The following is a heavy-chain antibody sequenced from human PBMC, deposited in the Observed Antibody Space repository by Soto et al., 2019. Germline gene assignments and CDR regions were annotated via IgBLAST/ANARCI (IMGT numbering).Heavy chain of an antibody. D-gene: IGHD2-2*02. CDR1: GFTLSSSW. J-gene: IGHJ5*02. CDR2: INSDGSST. Sequence: PGGSLRLSCAASGFTLSSSWMHWVRQAPEKGLVWVSRINSDGSSTRYADSVKGRFTISRDNAKNTLYLQMNNLRAEDTAVYYCVRDHCSTSTCYTVWFDPWGQGTQVTVSS. CDR3: VRDHCSTSTCYTVWFDP. V-gene: IGHV3-74*01.